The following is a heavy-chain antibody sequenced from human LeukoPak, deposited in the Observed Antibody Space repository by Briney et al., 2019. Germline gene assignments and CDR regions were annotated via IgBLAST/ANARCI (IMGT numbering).Heavy chain of an antibody. CDR1: GYTFTGYY. D-gene: IGHD3-22*01. J-gene: IGHJ3*02. CDR2: INPDISVT. CDR3: ARGDYGRYDSSDYYSSAFDI. V-gene: IGHV1-2*02. Sequence: ASVKVSCKASGYTFTGYYMHWVRQAPGQGLEWMGWINPDISVTSYAQKFQGSVIMTRDKSITTAYMELSRLRSDDTAVYYCARGDYGRYDSSDYYSSAFDIWGQGTMVTVSS.